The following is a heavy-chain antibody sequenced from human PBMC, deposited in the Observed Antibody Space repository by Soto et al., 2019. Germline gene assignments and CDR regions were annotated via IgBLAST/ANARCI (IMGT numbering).Heavy chain of an antibody. J-gene: IGHJ4*02. V-gene: IGHV4-34*01. CDR2: INHSGST. CDR1: GGSFSGYY. D-gene: IGHD3-10*01. Sequence: SETLSLTCAVYGGSFSGYYWSWIRQPPGKGLEWIGEINHSGSTNYNPSLKSRVTISVDTSKNQFSLKLSSVTAADTAVYYCARDYGSGSYYNSYYFDYWGQGTLVPVYS. CDR3: ARDYGSGSYYNSYYFDY.